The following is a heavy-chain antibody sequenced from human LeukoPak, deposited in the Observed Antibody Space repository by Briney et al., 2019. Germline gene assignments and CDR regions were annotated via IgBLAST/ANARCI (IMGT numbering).Heavy chain of an antibody. J-gene: IGHJ4*02. CDR2: INWNSGGI. CDR1: GFTFDDYA. V-gene: IGHV3-9*01. D-gene: IGHD3-10*01. CDR3: AKDYISRGSGTNFADH. Sequence: GGSLRLSCAASGFTFDDYAMHWVRQAPGKGLEWVSGINWNSGGIAYADSVKGRFTISRDNAKTSLYLQMNSLRPEDTALYYCAKDYISRGSGTNFADHWGQGTLVTVSS.